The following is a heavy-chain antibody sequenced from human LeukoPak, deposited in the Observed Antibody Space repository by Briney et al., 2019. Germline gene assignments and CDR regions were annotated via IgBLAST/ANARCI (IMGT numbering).Heavy chain of an antibody. J-gene: IGHJ4*02. CDR1: GDSISSYF. Sequence: NPSETLSLTCTVSGDSISSYFWSWIRQPPGKGLEWIGYIYYSGSTNYNPSLKSRVTISVDTSKNQFSLKLSSVTAADTAVYYCAREGLQYDYWGQGTLVTVSS. CDR2: IYYSGST. V-gene: IGHV4-59*01. D-gene: IGHD4-11*01. CDR3: AREGLQYDY.